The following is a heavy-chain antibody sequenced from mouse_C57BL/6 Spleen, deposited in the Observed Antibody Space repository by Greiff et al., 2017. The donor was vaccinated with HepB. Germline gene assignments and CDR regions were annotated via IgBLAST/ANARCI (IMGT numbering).Heavy chain of an antibody. J-gene: IGHJ4*01. CDR1: GYTFTSYW. V-gene: IGHV1-59*01. CDR3: ARGGYYAMDY. Sequence: QVQLQQPGAELVRPGTSVKLSCKASGYTFTSYWMHWVKQRPGQGLEWIGVIDPSDSYTNYNQKFKGKATLTVDTSSSTAYMQLSSLTSEDSAVYYCARGGYYAMDYWGQGTSVTVSS. CDR2: IDPSDSYT.